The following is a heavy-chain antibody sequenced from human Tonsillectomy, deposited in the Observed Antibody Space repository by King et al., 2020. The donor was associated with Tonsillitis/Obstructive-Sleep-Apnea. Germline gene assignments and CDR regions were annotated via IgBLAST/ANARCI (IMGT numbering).Heavy chain of an antibody. D-gene: IGHD4-23*01. V-gene: IGHV1-2*02. CDR2: INPNSGGT. Sequence: VQLVESGAEMKKPGASVKVSCKASGYTFSDYYLHWVRQAPGQGLEWMGWINPNSGGTNYAQKFQGRVTMTRDTSITTAYMELSRLRSDDTAVYYCRDTVVSGVPNWGQGTLVTVSS. CDR1: GYTFSDYY. CDR3: RDTVVSGVPN. J-gene: IGHJ4*02.